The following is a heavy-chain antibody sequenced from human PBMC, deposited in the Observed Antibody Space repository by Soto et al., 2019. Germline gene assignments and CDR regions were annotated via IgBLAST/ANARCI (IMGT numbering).Heavy chain of an antibody. D-gene: IGHD3-10*01. Sequence: SETLSLTCTVSGASINNYYWSWIRQPPGKGLEWIAYIFQSVSTSYSPSLQSRVTISLDTSNNRCSLKLSSVTAADTAVYFCARFDITMVRGVVKDGWFDTWGPGTLVTVSS. CDR3: ARFDITMVRGVVKDGWFDT. CDR2: IFQSVST. V-gene: IGHV4-59*08. J-gene: IGHJ5*02. CDR1: GASINNYY.